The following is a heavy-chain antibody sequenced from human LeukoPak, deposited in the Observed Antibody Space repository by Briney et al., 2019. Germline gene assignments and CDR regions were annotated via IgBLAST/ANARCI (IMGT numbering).Heavy chain of an antibody. CDR1: GFTFSNWA. D-gene: IGHD1/OR15-1a*01. Sequence: PGGSLRLSCAASGFTFSNWAITWVRQAPGKGLEWVSSISGDVGGTYYADSVKGRFTVSRDNSKNTLYLEINSLRVEDTAVYYCAKWAGSGEQTKRYFGPFDFWGQGTLVTVCS. V-gene: IGHV3-23*01. CDR3: AKWAGSGEQTKRYFGPFDF. J-gene: IGHJ4*02. CDR2: ISGDVGGT.